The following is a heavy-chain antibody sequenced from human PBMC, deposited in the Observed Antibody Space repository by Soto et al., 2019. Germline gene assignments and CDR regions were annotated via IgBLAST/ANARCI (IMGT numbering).Heavy chain of an antibody. CDR2: INPSGGST. CDR3: ARERTSYDFWSGYYNYYYGMDV. J-gene: IGHJ6*02. V-gene: IGHV1-46*01. Sequence: GASVKVSCTASGYTFASYYMHWVRQAPGQGLEWMGIINPSGGSTSYAQKFQGRVTMTRDTSTSTVYMELSSLRSEDTAVYYCARERTSYDFWSGYYNYYYGMDVWGQGTTVTVSS. D-gene: IGHD3-3*01. CDR1: GYTFASYY.